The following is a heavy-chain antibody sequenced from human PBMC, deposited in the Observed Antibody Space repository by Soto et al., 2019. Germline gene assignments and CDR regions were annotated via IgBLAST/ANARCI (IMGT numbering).Heavy chain of an antibody. D-gene: IGHD4-17*01. Sequence: GGSLRLSCAASGFTFSSYAMHWVRQAPGKGLEWVAVISYDGSNKYYADSVKGRFTISRDNSKNTLYLQMNSLRAEDTAVYYCATNYGGNSGYGYWGQGTLVTVSS. J-gene: IGHJ4*02. V-gene: IGHV3-30-3*01. CDR1: GFTFSSYA. CDR3: ATNYGGNSGYGY. CDR2: ISYDGSNK.